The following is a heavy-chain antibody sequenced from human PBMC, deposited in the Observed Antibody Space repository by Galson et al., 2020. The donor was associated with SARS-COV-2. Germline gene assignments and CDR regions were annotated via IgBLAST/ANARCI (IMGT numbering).Heavy chain of an antibody. D-gene: IGHD4-17*01. J-gene: IGHJ5*01. CDR2: FDPDDAKI. Sequence: ASVKVSCKVSGYTLADLSVHWVRRAPGEGLKWMGGFDPDDAKIIYAQKFKGRVTMTEDTSLETAYMELSSLRSEDTAVYFCATLTTVATLSWFDSWGQGTLVTVSS. V-gene: IGHV1-24*01. CDR3: ATLTTVATLSWFDS. CDR1: GYTLADLS.